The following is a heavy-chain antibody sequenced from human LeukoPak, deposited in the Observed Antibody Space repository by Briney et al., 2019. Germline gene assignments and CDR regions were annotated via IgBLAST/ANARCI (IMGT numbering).Heavy chain of an antibody. D-gene: IGHD1-1*01. Sequence: GGSLRLSCAASGFTFSTYAMSWVRQAPGKGLDWVSVISGSGGSTDYADSVKGRFTISRDNSKNTLYLQMSSLRAEDTAVYYCVVQGWVFRAPTQYYFDYWGQGTLVTVSS. CDR3: VVQGWVFRAPTQYYFDY. CDR2: ISGSGGST. J-gene: IGHJ4*02. V-gene: IGHV3-23*01. CDR1: GFTFSTYA.